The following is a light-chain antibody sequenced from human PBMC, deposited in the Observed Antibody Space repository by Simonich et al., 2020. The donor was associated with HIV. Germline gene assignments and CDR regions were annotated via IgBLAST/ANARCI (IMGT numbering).Light chain of an antibody. J-gene: IGKJ4*01. CDR2: LGS. CDR3: MQALQTPLT. CDR1: QSLFHSNGYDY. Sequence: DIVMTQSPLSLPVTPGEPASISCRSSQSLFHSNGYDYLDWYLQKPGQSPHLLIYLGSNRASGVPDRFSGSGSGTDFTMKISRVEAEDVGVYYCMQALQTPLTFGGGTKVEIK. V-gene: IGKV2-28*01.